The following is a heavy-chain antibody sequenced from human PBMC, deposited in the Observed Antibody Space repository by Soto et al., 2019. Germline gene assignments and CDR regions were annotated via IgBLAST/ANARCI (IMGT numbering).Heavy chain of an antibody. V-gene: IGHV2-5*01. CDR3: ARSKIVVTTNYGMDV. D-gene: IGHD4-4*01. J-gene: IGHJ6*02. Sequence: SGPTLVNSTHTLTLTCTFSGISLSTSGVGVGWIRQPPGKALEWLAVIYWNDDKLTSPSLKTRLTITQDTSKNQVVLTMTNMDPVDTATYYCARSKIVVTTNYGMDVWGQGTTVTVSS. CDR2: IYWNDDK. CDR1: GISLSTSGVG.